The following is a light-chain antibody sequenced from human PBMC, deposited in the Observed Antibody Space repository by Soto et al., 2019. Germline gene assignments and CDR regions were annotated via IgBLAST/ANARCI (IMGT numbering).Light chain of an antibody. Sequence: EIVLTQSPGTLSLSPGESATLSCRASQSLNSNFLAWYQQKPGQAPRLLVYAASSRATGIPDRFSGSASGTVFTLTISRPEPEDFAVYYCQQYDTSPPRYTFGQGTKLEIK. CDR3: QQYDTSPPRYT. CDR2: AAS. V-gene: IGKV3-20*01. CDR1: QSLNSNF. J-gene: IGKJ2*01.